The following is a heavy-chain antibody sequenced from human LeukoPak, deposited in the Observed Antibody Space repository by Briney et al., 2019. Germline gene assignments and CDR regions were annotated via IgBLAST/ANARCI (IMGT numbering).Heavy chain of an antibody. CDR2: INHSGST. V-gene: IGHV4-39*07. J-gene: IGHJ4*02. Sequence: SETLSLTCTVSGGSISSSSYYWSWIRQPPGKGLEWIGEINHSGSTNYNPSLKSRVTISVDTSKNQFSLKLSSVTAADTAVYYCARGQSGDSGYDWIAVAGTVFDYWGQGTLVTVSS. CDR1: GGSISSSSYY. CDR3: ARGQSGDSGYDWIAVAGTVFDY. D-gene: IGHD6-19*01.